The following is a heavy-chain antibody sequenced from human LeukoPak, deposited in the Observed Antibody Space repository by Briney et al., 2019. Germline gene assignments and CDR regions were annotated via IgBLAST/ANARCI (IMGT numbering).Heavy chain of an antibody. CDR1: GGSISSSSSY. CDR2: IYYSGST. J-gene: IGHJ4*02. D-gene: IGHD3-22*01. Sequence: PSETRSLTCAVSGGSISSSSSYWGWIRQPPGKGLGWIGSIYYSGSTYYNPSLKSRVTISVDTSKNQFSLKLSSVTAADTAVYYCARHPSSGYYYDGGVDYWGQGTLVTVSS. V-gene: IGHV4-39*01. CDR3: ARHPSSGYYYDGGVDY.